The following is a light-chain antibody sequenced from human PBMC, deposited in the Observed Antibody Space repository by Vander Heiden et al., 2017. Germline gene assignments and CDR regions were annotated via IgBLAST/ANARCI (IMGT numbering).Light chain of an antibody. J-gene: IGLJ3*02. CDR2: DVT. CDR1: SSDVGAYDY. V-gene: IGLV2-11*01. CDR3: CSYAGSYTWV. Sequence: QSALTQPRSVSGSPGQSVTISCSGTSSDVGAYDYVSWYQQHPGKAPTLLIYDVTKGPSGVPDRFSGSKSGNTATLTISGLLTEDEADYYCCSYAGSYTWVFGGGTKVTVL.